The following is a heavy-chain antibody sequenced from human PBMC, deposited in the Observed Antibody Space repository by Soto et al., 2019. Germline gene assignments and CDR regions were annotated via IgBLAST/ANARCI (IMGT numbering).Heavy chain of an antibody. J-gene: IGHJ6*02. D-gene: IGHD1-1*01. CDR3: ARERNMYGMDV. CDR1: GYTFTSYD. CDR2: MNHKGGNT. Sequence: QVQLVQSGAEVKKPGASVKVSCKASGYTFTSYDINWVRQATGQGLEWMGWMNHKGGNTVYAQKFQDRVTMTRNTSISTDYMELSSLRSEDTAVYYCARERNMYGMDVWGQGTTVTVSS. V-gene: IGHV1-8*01.